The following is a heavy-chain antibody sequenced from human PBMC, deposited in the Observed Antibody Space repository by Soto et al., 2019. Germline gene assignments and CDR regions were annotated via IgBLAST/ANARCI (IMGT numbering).Heavy chain of an antibody. J-gene: IGHJ6*02. D-gene: IGHD5-18*01. CDR2: IIPIFGTA. Sequence: ASVNVSCKSSGGTFSSYSISWVRQAPGQGLEWMGGIIPIFGTANYAQKFQGRVTITADESTSTAYMELSSLRSEDTAVYYCARAVPSAMVTSYYYYGMDVWGQGTTVTVSS. CDR3: ARAVPSAMVTSYYYYGMDV. CDR1: GGTFSSYS. V-gene: IGHV1-69*13.